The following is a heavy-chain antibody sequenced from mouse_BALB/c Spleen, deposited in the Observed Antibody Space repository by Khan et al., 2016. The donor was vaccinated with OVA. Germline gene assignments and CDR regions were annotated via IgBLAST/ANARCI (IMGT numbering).Heavy chain of an antibody. CDR1: GYTFTNYG. CDR3: ERRVRGAY. CDR2: INTYTGEP. V-gene: IGHV9-1*02. J-gene: IGHJ3*01. Sequence: QIQLVQSGPELKKPGETVKISCKASGYTFTNYGMNWVKQAPGKGLKWMGWINTYTGEPTYADDFKGRFAFSLETSASTAYLQINNLKNEDMATYVCERRVRGAYWGQGTLVTVSA.